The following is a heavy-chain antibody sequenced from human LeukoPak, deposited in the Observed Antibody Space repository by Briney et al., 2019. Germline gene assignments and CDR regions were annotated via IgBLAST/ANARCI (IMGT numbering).Heavy chain of an antibody. V-gene: IGHV1-69*04. J-gene: IGHJ1*01. CDR2: IIPILGIA. CDR3: ARVGEGGSSLFSSFQH. Sequence: SVKVSCKASGGTFSSYAISWVRQAPGQGLEWMGRIIPILGIANYAQKFQGRVTITADKSTSTAYMELSSLRSEDTAVYYCARVGEGGSSLFSSFQHWGQGTLVTVSS. D-gene: IGHD6-13*01. CDR1: GGTFSSYA.